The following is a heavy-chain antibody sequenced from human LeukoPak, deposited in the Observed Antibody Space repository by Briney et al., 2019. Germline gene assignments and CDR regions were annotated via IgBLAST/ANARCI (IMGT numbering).Heavy chain of an antibody. V-gene: IGHV4-59*01. D-gene: IGHD5-12*01. J-gene: IGHJ4*02. CDR1: GGSISSYY. CDR2: IYYSGST. CDR3: ARQSYGGYSRFDY. Sequence: PSETLSLTCTVSGGSISSYYWSWIRQPPGKGREWIGYIYYSGSTNYNPSLKSRVTISVDTSKNQFSLKPSSVTAADTAVYYCARQSYGGYSRFDYWGQGTLVTVSS.